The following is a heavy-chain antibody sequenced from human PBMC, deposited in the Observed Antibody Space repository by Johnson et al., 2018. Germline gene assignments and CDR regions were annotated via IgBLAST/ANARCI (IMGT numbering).Heavy chain of an antibody. CDR3: AKGESSGWSPAGNFQH. J-gene: IGHJ1*01. CDR2: ISGSGGST. V-gene: IGHV3-23*04. CDR1: GFTFSSYA. D-gene: IGHD6-19*01. Sequence: VQLVQSGGGLVQPGRSLRLSCAASGFTFSSYAMSWVRQAPGKGLEWVSAISGSGGSTYYADSVKGRFTISRDNSKNTLYLQMNSLRAEDTAVYYCAKGESSGWSPAGNFQHWGQGTLVTVSS.